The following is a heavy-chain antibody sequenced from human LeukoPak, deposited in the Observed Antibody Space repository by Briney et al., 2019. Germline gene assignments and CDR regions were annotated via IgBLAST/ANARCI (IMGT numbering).Heavy chain of an antibody. D-gene: IGHD3-10*01. CDR3: AKDNRGSGSYFHAFDI. V-gene: IGHV3-21*04. CDR1: GFSFSAYN. J-gene: IGHJ3*02. CDR2: INGRGGLI. Sequence: GGSLRLSCAASGFSFSAYNMNWVRQAPGKGLEWVASINGRGGLIYYSDSVKGRFTISRDNAKNSLYLQMNSLRAEDTALYYCAKDNRGSGSYFHAFDIWGQGTMVTVSS.